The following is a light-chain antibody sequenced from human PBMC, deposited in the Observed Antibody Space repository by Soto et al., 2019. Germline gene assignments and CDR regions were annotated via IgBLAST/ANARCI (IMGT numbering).Light chain of an antibody. CDR1: QSVSSSY. CDR3: QQYGSSRWT. Sequence: EIVLTQSPGTLSLSPGERATLSCRASQSVSSSYLAWYQQKPGQAPRLLIYGASSRATGIPDRFSGSGSGTEFTVTISRLEPEDFAVYYCQQYGSSRWTFGQGTKVEIK. CDR2: GAS. V-gene: IGKV3-20*01. J-gene: IGKJ1*01.